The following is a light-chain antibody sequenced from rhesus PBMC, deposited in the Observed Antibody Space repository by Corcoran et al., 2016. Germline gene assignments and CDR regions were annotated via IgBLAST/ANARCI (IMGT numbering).Light chain of an antibody. CDR2: GAS. Sequence: ETVVPQSPATLALSPGERATLSCRASQSVGSYLAWYQQKPGQAPRLLIYGASRRATGLPDRVSGNGSGTDFTLTRRSLEPEDVGVYYCPQSSNLSRTFGQGTKVEIK. J-gene: IGKJ1*01. CDR1: QSVGSY. V-gene: IGKV3-24*04. CDR3: PQSSNLSRT.